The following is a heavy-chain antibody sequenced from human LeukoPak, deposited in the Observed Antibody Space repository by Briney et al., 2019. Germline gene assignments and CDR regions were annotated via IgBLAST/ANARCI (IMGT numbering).Heavy chain of an antibody. J-gene: IGHJ4*02. CDR3: ARLLTTITPRNDY. CDR2: ISPYNGNT. V-gene: IGHV1-18*01. CDR1: GYAFTSYG. D-gene: IGHD5-24*01. Sequence: ASVKVSCKASGYAFTSYGITWVRQAPGQGLEWMGWISPYNGNTNYAQKLQGRVTMTTDTSTSTAYMELRSLRSDDTAVYYCARLLTTITPRNDYWGQGTLVTVSS.